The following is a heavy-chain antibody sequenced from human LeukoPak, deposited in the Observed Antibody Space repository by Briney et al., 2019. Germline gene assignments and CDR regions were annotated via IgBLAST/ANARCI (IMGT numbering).Heavy chain of an antibody. V-gene: IGHV3-15*01. J-gene: IGHJ4*02. D-gene: IGHD2-15*01. Sequence: GGSLRLSCAASGFTFSNAWMSWVREAPGKGLEWVGRIKSKTDGGTTDYTAPVKGRFNISRDDSKNTLYLQMNSLKTEDTAVYYCTTVRYCSGGSCYLVDYWGQGTLVTVSS. CDR3: TTVRYCSGGSCYLVDY. CDR1: GFTFSNAW. CDR2: IKSKTDGGTT.